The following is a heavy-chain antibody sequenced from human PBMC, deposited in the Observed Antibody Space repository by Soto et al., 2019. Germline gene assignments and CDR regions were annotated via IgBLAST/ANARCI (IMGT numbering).Heavy chain of an antibody. V-gene: IGHV3-23*01. CDR3: AKPLIPPIVGSSVGFDY. CDR2: ISGSGAST. Sequence: EVQLLESGGGLVQPGGSLRLSCAASGFIFNGYSMTWVRQAPGKGLEWVSAISGSGASTYYADSVKGRFTISRDNSKNTLYLHMNSLRADDTDVYYCAKPLIPPIVGSSVGFDYWGQGTLVTVSS. D-gene: IGHD1-26*01. CDR1: GFIFNGYS. J-gene: IGHJ4*02.